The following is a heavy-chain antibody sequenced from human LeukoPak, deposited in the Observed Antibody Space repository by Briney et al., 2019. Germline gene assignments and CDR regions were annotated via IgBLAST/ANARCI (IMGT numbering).Heavy chain of an antibody. J-gene: IGHJ4*02. D-gene: IGHD2-21*02. V-gene: IGHV1-2*02. CDR1: GCTFTCYY. Sequence: ASVKDSCQASGCTFTCYYMHWVRQAPGRGREWMGWINPNSGGTLSAQNFQGRVTMTRDTSINTAYMEVHWLTSDDTALSYCARDLLERHCGGDRPRGLDYWGQGTLVTVSS. CDR2: INPNSGGT. CDR3: ARDLLERHCGGDRPRGLDY.